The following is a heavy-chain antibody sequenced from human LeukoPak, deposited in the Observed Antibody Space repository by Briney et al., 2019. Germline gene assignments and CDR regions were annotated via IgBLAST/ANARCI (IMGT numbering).Heavy chain of an antibody. J-gene: IGHJ4*02. D-gene: IGHD5-24*01. CDR1: GGSVSSGGYY. CDR3: ARHIRFGDGYNYFDY. CDR2: MYYDGTS. Sequence: PSETLSLTCTVSGGSVSSGGYYWNWIRQPPGKGLECVGYMYYDGTSNYNPSLKSRVTISIDSSKNQFSLQLSSVTAADTAVYYCARHIRFGDGYNYFDYWGQGTLVTVSS. V-gene: IGHV4-61*08.